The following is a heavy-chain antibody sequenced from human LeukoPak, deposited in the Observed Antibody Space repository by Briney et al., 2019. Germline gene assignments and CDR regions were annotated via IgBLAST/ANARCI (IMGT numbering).Heavy chain of an antibody. D-gene: IGHD3-10*01. CDR3: ARGERRYGSGSYYKSPDFDY. J-gene: IGHJ4*02. V-gene: IGHV3-30-3*01. CDR2: ISYDGSNK. CDR1: GFTFSSYA. Sequence: GGSLRLSCAASGFTFSSYAMHWVRQAPGKGLEWVAVISYDGSNKYYADSVKGRFTISRDNAKNSLYLQMNSLRAEDTAVYYCARGERRYGSGSYYKSPDFDYWGQGTLVTVSS.